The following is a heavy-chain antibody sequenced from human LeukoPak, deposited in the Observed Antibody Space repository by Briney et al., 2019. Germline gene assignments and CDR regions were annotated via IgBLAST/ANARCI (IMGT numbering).Heavy chain of an antibody. D-gene: IGHD6-6*01. CDR2: INPSGGST. Sequence: ASVKVSCKASGYTFTGNYMHWVRQAPGQGLEWMGIINPSGGSTSYAQKFQGRVTMTRDTSTSTVYMELSSLRSEDTAVYYCARGIAARPLDYWGQGTLVTVSS. J-gene: IGHJ4*02. CDR1: GYTFTGNY. V-gene: IGHV1-46*01. CDR3: ARGIAARPLDY.